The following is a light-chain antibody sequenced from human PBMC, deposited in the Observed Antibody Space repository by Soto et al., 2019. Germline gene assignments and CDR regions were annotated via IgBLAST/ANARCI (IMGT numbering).Light chain of an antibody. Sequence: QSVLTQPTSVSEAPRQRVTISCSGSRSNIGNNAVNWYQQLPGKAPKLLIYYDDLLPSGVSDRFSGSKSGTSASLAISGRKSEDEADYYCATWDDSLNGVVFGGGTKLTVL. CDR2: YDD. J-gene: IGLJ2*01. V-gene: IGLV1-36*01. CDR3: ATWDDSLNGVV. CDR1: RSNIGNNA.